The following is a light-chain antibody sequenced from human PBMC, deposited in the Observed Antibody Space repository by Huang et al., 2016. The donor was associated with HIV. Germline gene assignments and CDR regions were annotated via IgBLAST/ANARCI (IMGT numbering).Light chain of an antibody. CDR1: QSISNN. Sequence: EIVMTQSPPTLSVSPGERATLSCRASQSISNNLAWYQQKPGQAPRLLIHGASTRATAVPARFSASGSGTEFTLTISSLQSEDFAVYFCQHYHNWPPWTFGQGTKVEIK. V-gene: IGKV3-15*01. CDR3: QHYHNWPPWT. J-gene: IGKJ1*01. CDR2: GAS.